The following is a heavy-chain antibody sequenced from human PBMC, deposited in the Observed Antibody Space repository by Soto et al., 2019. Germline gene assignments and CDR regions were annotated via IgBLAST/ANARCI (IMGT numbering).Heavy chain of an antibody. CDR2: INNDGSST. J-gene: IGHJ3*02. V-gene: IGHV3-74*01. Sequence: GGSLRLSCAASGFTLSSYWMHWVRQAPGKGLVWVSRINNDGSSTSYADSVKGRFTISRDNAQHTLYLQMDSLRDEETAVYYCARDGSVVITSAFDIWGQGTMVTVSS. CDR1: GFTLSSYW. CDR3: ARDGSVVITSAFDI. D-gene: IGHD3-22*01.